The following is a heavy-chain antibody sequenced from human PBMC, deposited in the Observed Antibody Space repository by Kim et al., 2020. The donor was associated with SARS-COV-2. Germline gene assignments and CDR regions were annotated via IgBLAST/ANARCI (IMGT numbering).Heavy chain of an antibody. CDR3: ARGRAGVVPAPVLGLGPYSDDHAVDV. CDR2: INHTGNT. Sequence: SETLSLTCAVYGGSFSDYNWSWIRQPPGQGLEWIGEINHTGNTNVSPSLKSRITISVDPSKSQFSLRLKSMTATDPAVNYCARGRAGVVPAPVLGLGPYSDDHAVDVWGRGPPVPVSS. D-gene: IGHD3-3*01. CDR1: GGSFSDYN. J-gene: IGHJ6*02. V-gene: IGHV4-34*01.